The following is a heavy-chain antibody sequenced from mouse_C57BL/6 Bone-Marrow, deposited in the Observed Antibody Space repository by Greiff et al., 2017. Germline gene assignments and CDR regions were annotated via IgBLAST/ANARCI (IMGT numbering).Heavy chain of an antibody. J-gene: IGHJ1*03. CDR1: GYTFTSYW. Sequence: QVQLQQPGAELVKPGASVKMSCKASGYTFTSYWITWVKQRPGQGLEWIGDIYPGSGSTNYNEKFKSKATLTVDTSSSTAYMQRSSLTSEDSAVYYCARSRWLLREVWYFDVWGTGTTVTGAS. CDR3: ARSRWLLREVWYFDV. D-gene: IGHD2-3*01. CDR2: IYPGSGST. V-gene: IGHV1-55*01.